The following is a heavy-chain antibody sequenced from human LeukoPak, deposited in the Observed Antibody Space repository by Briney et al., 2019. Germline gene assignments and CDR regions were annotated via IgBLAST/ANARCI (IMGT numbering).Heavy chain of an antibody. CDR3: AKEGQEEFDVTHIDY. J-gene: IGHJ4*02. D-gene: IGHD3-9*01. CDR2: ISYDGTDK. Sequence: PGRSLRLSCAASGFTFSLYAVHWVRQAPGKGLEWVAVISYDGTDKYYADSVKGRFTISRDNSKNTLYLQMNSLRAEDTAVYYRAKEGQEEFDVTHIDYWGQGTLVTVFS. CDR1: GFTFSLYA. V-gene: IGHV3-30-3*01.